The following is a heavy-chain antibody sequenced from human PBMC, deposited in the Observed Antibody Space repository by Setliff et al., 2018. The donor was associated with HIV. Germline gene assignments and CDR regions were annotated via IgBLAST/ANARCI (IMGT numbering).Heavy chain of an antibody. D-gene: IGHD4-17*01. CDR3: ARSTTAD. CDR2: IYSNTGGT. J-gene: IGHJ4*02. CDR1: GYTFTDYY. V-gene: IGHV1-2*02. Sequence: ASVKVSCKASGYTFTDYYIHWVRQAPGPGLEWMGWIYSNTGGTNYAQKFQGRVTMTRDTSISTAYMELSRLRSDDTAVYYCARSTTADWGQGTLVTVSS.